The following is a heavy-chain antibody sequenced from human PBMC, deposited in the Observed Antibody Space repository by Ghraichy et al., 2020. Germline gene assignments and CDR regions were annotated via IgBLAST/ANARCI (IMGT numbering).Heavy chain of an antibody. CDR2: IWYDGSKD. CDR1: GFTFSNYC. Sequence: GGSLRLSCAASGFTFSNYCMHWVRQAPGKGLEWVAVIWYDGSKDFYADALKGRVTISKENSKNTLYQQMSSLRGEDTAVYYCARGSRKLGRSGGLDVWGQGTTGAVSS. CDR3: ARGSRKLGRSGGLDV. V-gene: IGHV3-33*08. D-gene: IGHD3-16*01. J-gene: IGHJ6*02.